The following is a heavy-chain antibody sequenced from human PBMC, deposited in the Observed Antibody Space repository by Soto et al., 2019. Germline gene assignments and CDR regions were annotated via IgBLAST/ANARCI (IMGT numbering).Heavy chain of an antibody. CDR2: IRDSNSAV. V-gene: IGHV3-48*02. Sequence: PGGSLRLSCTASGFTFSTYPMNWVRQTPGMGLEWVSNIRDSNSAVYYADSVKGRFTISRDNAKNSLYLQMNSLRDEDTAVYYCARDHDWGFDYWGQGTLVTVSS. CDR3: ARDHDWGFDY. CDR1: GFTFSTYP. J-gene: IGHJ4*02. D-gene: IGHD7-27*01.